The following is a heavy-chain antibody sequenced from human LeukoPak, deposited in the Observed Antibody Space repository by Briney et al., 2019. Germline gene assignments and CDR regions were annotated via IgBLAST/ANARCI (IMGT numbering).Heavy chain of an antibody. V-gene: IGHV4-30-4*08. CDR1: AGSISSGDYY. D-gene: IGHD1-26*01. Sequence: SETLSLTCTVSAGSISSGDYYWSWIRQPPGKGPEWIGYIYYSGSTYYNPSLKSRLTISVDTSKNQFSLKLSSVTAADTAVYYCAREQRGTLGAIDYWGQGTLVTVSA. CDR2: IYYSGST. CDR3: AREQRGTLGAIDY. J-gene: IGHJ4*02.